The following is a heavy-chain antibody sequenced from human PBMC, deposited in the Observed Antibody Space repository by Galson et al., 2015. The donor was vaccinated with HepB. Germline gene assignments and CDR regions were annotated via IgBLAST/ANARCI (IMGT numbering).Heavy chain of an antibody. CDR3: ARSYSRLGELSLDY. CDR1: GFTFSSYN. V-gene: IGHV3-21*01. CDR2: ISSGSSYI. Sequence: SLRLSCAASGFTFSSYNMNWVRQAPGKGLEWVSSISSGSSYIYYADSVRGQFTISRDNAKNSLYLQMNSLRAEDTAVYYCARSYSRLGELSLDYWGQGTLVTVSS. J-gene: IGHJ4*02. D-gene: IGHD3-16*02.